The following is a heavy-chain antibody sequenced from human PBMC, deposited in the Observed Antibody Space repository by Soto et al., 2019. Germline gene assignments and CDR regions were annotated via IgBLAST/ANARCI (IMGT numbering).Heavy chain of an antibody. Sequence: QVQLVESGGGVVQPGGSLRLSCAASGCTFSNYGMHWVRQAPCTGLEWVAVIWYDGNNKYYADSVKGRFTISRDNSNNTLYVQMTSLRAEDTAVYYCARGLHSLFDYWGQGTLVTVSS. CDR1: GCTFSNYG. V-gene: IGHV3-33*01. CDR2: IWYDGNNK. D-gene: IGHD2-21*01. CDR3: ARGLHSLFDY. J-gene: IGHJ4*02.